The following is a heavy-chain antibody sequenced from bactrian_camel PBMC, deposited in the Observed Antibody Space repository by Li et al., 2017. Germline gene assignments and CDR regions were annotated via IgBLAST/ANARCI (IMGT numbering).Heavy chain of an antibody. CDR2: LVAYGRL. V-gene: IGHV3-3*01. CDR3: AADLKRGGRWSTWTDFKY. J-gene: IGHJ4*01. Sequence: QVQLVESGGGSVQAGGSLRLSCAVSGATNEDYCLAWFRQAPGKEREAVAQLVAYGRLTYADSVKRRFHFSEDTASNTLYLQMNDLRVEDTAMYYCAADLKRGGRWSTWTDFKYWGQGTQVTVS. D-gene: IGHD2*01. CDR1: GATNEDYC.